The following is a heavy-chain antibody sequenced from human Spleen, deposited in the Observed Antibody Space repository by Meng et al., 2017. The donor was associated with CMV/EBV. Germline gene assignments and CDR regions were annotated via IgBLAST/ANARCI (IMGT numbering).Heavy chain of an antibody. CDR3: ARQVDLAMFYDY. Sequence: GESLKISCKGSGYSFTSYWIGWVRQMPGKGLEWMGIIYPGDSDTTYNPSFKGQVTMSADKSTGTAYLQWSSLKASDTAVYYCARQVDLAMFYDYWGQGTLVTVSS. D-gene: IGHD5-18*01. CDR1: GYSFTSYW. J-gene: IGHJ4*02. CDR2: IYPGDSDT. V-gene: IGHV5-51*01.